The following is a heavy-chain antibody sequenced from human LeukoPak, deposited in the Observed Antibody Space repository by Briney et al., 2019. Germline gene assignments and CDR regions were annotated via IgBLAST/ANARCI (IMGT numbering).Heavy chain of an antibody. V-gene: IGHV3-48*03. Sequence: GGSLRLSCAASGFTFSSYEMNWVRQAPGKGLEWVSFISSCGSTIYYADSVRGRFTISRDNAKNALYLQMNSLRAEDTAVYYCTKERGSYWGQGTLVTVSS. CDR3: TKERGSY. J-gene: IGHJ4*02. CDR1: GFTFSSYE. CDR2: ISSCGSTI.